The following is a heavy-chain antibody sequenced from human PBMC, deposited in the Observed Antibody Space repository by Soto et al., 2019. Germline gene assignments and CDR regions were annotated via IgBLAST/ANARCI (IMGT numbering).Heavy chain of an antibody. CDR3: AREAYYDSSGYYSGFDP. Sequence: LRLSCAASGFTFSSYAMHWVRQAPGKGLEWVAVISYDGSNKYYADSVKGRFTISRDNSKNTLYLQMNSLRAEDTAVYYCAREAYYDSSGYYSGFDPWGHGTLVTVSS. J-gene: IGHJ5*02. CDR2: ISYDGSNK. CDR1: GFTFSSYA. V-gene: IGHV3-30-3*01. D-gene: IGHD3-22*01.